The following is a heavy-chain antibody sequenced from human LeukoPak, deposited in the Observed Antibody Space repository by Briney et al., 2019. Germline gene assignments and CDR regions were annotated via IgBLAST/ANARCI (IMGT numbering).Heavy chain of an antibody. CDR2: IYYSGST. CDR1: GGSINSGGYY. CDR3: ASFLITIFGEGRGYYYGMDV. V-gene: IGHV4-39*01. Sequence: SQTLSLTCTVSGGSINSGGYYWSWIRQPPGKGLEWIGSIYYSGSTYYNPSLKSRVTISVDTSKNQFSLKLSSVTAADTAVYYCASFLITIFGEGRGYYYGMDVWGQGTTVTVSS. J-gene: IGHJ6*02. D-gene: IGHD3-3*01.